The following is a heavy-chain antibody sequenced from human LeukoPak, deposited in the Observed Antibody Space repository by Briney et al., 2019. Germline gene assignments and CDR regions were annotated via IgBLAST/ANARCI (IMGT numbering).Heavy chain of an antibody. J-gene: IGHJ4*02. CDR3: ARHMFGIVSTNLGY. Sequence: ASVKVSCKASGYTFNSYGITWVRQAPGQGLEWVGWISVYNGVTKFAQKVQDRVTMTTDTSTNIAYMELSSLRSDDTAVYYCARHMFGIVSTNLGYWGRGTLVTVSS. CDR2: ISVYNGVT. D-gene: IGHD5/OR15-5a*01. CDR1: GYTFNSYG. V-gene: IGHV1-18*01.